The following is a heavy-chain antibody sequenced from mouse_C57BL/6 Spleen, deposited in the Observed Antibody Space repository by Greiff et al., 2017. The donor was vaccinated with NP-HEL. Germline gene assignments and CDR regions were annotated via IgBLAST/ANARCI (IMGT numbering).Heavy chain of an antibody. D-gene: IGHD1-1*01. V-gene: IGHV2-5*01. CDR1: GFSLTSYG. J-gene: IGHJ4*01. CDR3: AKNRRSSFNYAMDY. Sequence: QVQLKESGPGLVQPSQSLSITCTVSGFSLTSYGVHWVRQSPGKGLEWLGVIWRGGSTDYNAAFMSRLSITKDNSKSQVFFKMNSLQADDTAIYYCAKNRRSSFNYAMDYWGQGTSVTVSS. CDR2: IWRGGST.